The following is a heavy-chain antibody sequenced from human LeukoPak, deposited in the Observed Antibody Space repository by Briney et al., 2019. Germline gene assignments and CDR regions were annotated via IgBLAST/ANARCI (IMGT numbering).Heavy chain of an antibody. V-gene: IGHV3-30-3*01. J-gene: IGHJ4*02. D-gene: IGHD3-3*01. CDR3: ARQWLLYDY. CDR1: GFTFSSYA. CDR2: ISYDGSNK. Sequence: PGGSLRLSCAASGFTFSSYAMHWVRQAPGKGLEWVAVISYDGSNKYYADSVKGRFTISRDNAKNSLYLQMNSLRAEDTAVYYCARQWLLYDYWGQGTLVTVSS.